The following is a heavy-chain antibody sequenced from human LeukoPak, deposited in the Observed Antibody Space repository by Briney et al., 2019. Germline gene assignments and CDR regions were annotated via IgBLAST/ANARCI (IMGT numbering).Heavy chain of an antibody. Sequence: PGGSLRLSCAVSGFTFSSSYMNWVRQAPGKGLEWVANIKQDGSEKYYVDSVKGRFTISRDNAQNSLYLQMNSLRAEDTAVYYCARDSSKDYNFWSGYYTNYMDVWGKGTTVTVSS. J-gene: IGHJ6*03. V-gene: IGHV3-7*01. CDR1: GFTFSSSY. CDR2: IKQDGSEK. CDR3: ARDSSKDYNFWSGYYTNYMDV. D-gene: IGHD3-3*01.